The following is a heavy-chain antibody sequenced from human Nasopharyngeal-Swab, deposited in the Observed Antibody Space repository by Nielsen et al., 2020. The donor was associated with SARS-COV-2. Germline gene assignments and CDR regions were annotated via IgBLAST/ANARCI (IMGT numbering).Heavy chain of an antibody. CDR3: VRVPPYAFGELLSEY. CDR2: IVPIFGTT. D-gene: IGHD3-10*01. J-gene: IGHJ4*02. Sequence: SVKVSCKASGGTFSSYAFTWVRQAPGQGVEWMGGIVPIFGTTNYAQRFQGRVTSTADESTSTAYMELSSLRSEDTAVYYCVRVPPYAFGELLSEYWGQGTLVTVSS. CDR1: GGTFSSYA. V-gene: IGHV1-69*13.